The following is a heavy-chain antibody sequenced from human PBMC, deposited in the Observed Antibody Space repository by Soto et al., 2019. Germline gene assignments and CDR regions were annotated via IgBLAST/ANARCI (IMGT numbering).Heavy chain of an antibody. D-gene: IGHD3-10*01. CDR1: GFTFSSYG. V-gene: IGHV3-33*01. CDR2: IWYDGSNK. J-gene: IGHJ4*02. Sequence: RLSCAASGFTFSSYGMHWVRQAPGKGLEWVAVIWYDGSNKYYADSVKGRFTISRDNSKNTLYLQMNSLRAEDTAVYYCARDGNYGSGGNSTQPFDYWGQGTLVTVSS. CDR3: ARDGNYGSGGNSTQPFDY.